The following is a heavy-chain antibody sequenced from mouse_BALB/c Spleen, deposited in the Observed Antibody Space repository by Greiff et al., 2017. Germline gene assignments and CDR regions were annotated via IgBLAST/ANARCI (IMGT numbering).Heavy chain of an antibody. V-gene: IGHV3-2*02. CDR2: INYSGST. J-gene: IGHJ4*01. Sequence: DVQLQESGPGLVKPSQSLSLTCTVTGYSLTSDYAWTWLRPFPGTKLVWLGFINYSGSTCYNPSLNSRISSTRDTSKNQFFLQLNSVTTEDTATYYCVLYYYGSSHDAMDYWGQGTSVTVSS. CDR1: GYSLTSDYA. D-gene: IGHD1-1*01. CDR3: VLYYYGSSHDAMDY.